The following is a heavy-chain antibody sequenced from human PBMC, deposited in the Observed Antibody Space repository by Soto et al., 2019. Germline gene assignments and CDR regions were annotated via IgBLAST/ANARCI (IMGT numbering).Heavy chain of an antibody. CDR2: IYYSGST. V-gene: IGHV4-31*03. J-gene: IGHJ4*02. CDR1: GGSISSGGYY. D-gene: IGHD2-21*02. Sequence: QVQLQESGPGLVKPSQTLSLTCTVSGGSISSGGYYWSWIRQHPGKGLEWIGYIYYSGSTYYNPSVKSRVTMSVDASKNQFSLKLSSVTAADTAVYYCARVTGGGGDSSFDYWGQGTLVTVSS. CDR3: ARVTGGGGDSSFDY.